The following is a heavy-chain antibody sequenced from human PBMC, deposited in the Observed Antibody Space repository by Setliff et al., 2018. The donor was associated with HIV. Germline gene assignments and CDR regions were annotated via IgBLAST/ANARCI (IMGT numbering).Heavy chain of an antibody. CDR2: IETDGTST. D-gene: IGHD2-2*03. CDR3: AKVDNGHCDSTSCRDFDY. J-gene: IGHJ4*02. CDR1: GFSFSSYS. V-gene: IGHV3-74*01. Sequence: GESLKISCAASGFSFSSYSMNWVRQAPGKGLVWVSRIETDGTSTTYADSVKGRFTIPRDNAKNTLYLHMNSLRAEDTAVYYCAKVDNGHCDSTSCRDFDYWGRGTLVTVSS.